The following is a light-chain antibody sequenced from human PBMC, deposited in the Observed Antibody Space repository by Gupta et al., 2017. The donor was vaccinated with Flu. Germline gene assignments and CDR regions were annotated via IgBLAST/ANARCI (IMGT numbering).Light chain of an antibody. CDR1: QVLSRE. CDR2: AAS. J-gene: IGKJ4*01. CDR3: QQAYSFPPT. Sequence: PSSVSGSVGDTVTVTCRASQVLSRELGWYQQKAGRAPKLLIYAASSLQGGVPSRFSGSGSETEFTLTISSLQPEDAATYYCQQAYSFPPTFGRGSKVEIK. V-gene: IGKV1-12*01.